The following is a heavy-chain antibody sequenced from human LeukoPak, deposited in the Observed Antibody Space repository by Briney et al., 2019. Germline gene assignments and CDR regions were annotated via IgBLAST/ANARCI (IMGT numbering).Heavy chain of an antibody. Sequence: PGGSLRLSCAASGFTFSSYSMNWVRQAPGGGLEWVSSISSSSSYIYYADSVKGRFTISRDNAKNSLYLQMNSLRAEDTAVYYCARDPYSNYFIDYWGQGTLVTVSS. CDR3: ARDPYSNYFIDY. D-gene: IGHD4-11*01. J-gene: IGHJ4*02. CDR1: GFTFSSYS. V-gene: IGHV3-21*01. CDR2: ISSSSSYI.